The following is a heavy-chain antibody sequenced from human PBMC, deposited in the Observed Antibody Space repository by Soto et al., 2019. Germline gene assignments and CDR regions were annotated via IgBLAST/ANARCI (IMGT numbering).Heavy chain of an antibody. Sequence: TLSLTCTVSGGSVSSGSYYWSWIRQPPGKGLEWIGYIYYSESANYNPSLKSRVTISVDTSKNQFSLKLSSVTAADTAVYYCARGRFLSYYYYGMDVWGQGTTVTVSS. D-gene: IGHD3-10*01. CDR2: IYYSESA. CDR1: GGSVSSGSYY. J-gene: IGHJ6*02. V-gene: IGHV4-61*01. CDR3: ARGRFLSYYYYGMDV.